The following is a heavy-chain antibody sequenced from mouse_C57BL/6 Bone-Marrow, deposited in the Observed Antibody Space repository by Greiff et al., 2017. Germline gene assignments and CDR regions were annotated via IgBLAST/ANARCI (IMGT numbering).Heavy chain of an antibody. CDR1: GYAFSSSW. CDR2: IYPGGGAT. D-gene: IGHD2-4*01. Sequence: QVQLQQSGPELVKPGASVKISCTASGYAFSSSWMNWVKQRPGKGLEWIGRIYPGGGATNYNGKFKGKATLTADKSSSTAYMQLSSLTSEDSAVYFCLYYDYGGYFDVWGTGTTVTVSS. V-gene: IGHV1-82*01. J-gene: IGHJ1*03. CDR3: LYYDYGGYFDV.